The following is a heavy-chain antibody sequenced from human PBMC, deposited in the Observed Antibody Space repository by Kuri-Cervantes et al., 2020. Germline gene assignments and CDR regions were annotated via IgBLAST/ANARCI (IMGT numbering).Heavy chain of an antibody. CDR3: ARSGEYSGNLG. J-gene: IGHJ4*02. V-gene: IGHV1-69*13. CDR2: IIPIFGTA. D-gene: IGHD1-26*01. Sequence: SVKVSCKASGYTFTGYYMHWVRQAPGQGLEWMGGIIPIFGTANYAQKFQGRVTITADESTSTAYMELSSLRSEDTAVYYCARSGEYSGNLGWGQGTLVTVSS. CDR1: GYTFTGYY.